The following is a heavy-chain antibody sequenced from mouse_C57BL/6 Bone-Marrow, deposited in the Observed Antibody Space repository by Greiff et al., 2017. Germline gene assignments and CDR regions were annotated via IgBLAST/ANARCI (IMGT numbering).Heavy chain of an antibody. Sequence: EVQLVESGAELVRPGASVKLSCTASGFNIKDDYMHWVKQRPEQGLEWIGWIDPENGDTEYASKFQGKATITADTSSNTAYLQLSSLTSEDTAVYYCTTGYFDVGGTGTTVTVSS. CDR1: GFNIKDDY. V-gene: IGHV14-4*01. J-gene: IGHJ1*03. CDR2: IDPENGDT. CDR3: TTGYFDV.